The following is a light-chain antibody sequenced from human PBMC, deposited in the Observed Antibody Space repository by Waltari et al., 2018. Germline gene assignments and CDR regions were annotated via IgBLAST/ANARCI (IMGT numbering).Light chain of an antibody. CDR1: QSISRH. CDR2: GTS. CDR3: QQSFSTPRT. Sequence: DIQMTQSPSSLSASVGDRVTITCRASQSISRHLNWYQQKPGKVPKVLIYGTSSLQSGVPSRFSGSGSGTDFTLTISSLQPEDFAAYYCQQSFSTPRTFGGGTKVEIK. J-gene: IGKJ4*01. V-gene: IGKV1-39*01.